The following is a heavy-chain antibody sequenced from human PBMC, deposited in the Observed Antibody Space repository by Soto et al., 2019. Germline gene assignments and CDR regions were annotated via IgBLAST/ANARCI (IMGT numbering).Heavy chain of an antibody. D-gene: IGHD6-13*01. CDR1: GFTVSSKY. J-gene: IGHJ6*02. Sequence: GGSLRLSCAASGFTVSSKYMSWVRQAPGKGLEWVSLISSSSHIYYADSVKGRFTISRDNAKNSPYLQMNSLRAEDTAVYYCARDLTPLPAAGKISIYYYYGMDVWGQGTTVTVS. V-gene: IGHV3-21*01. CDR3: ARDLTPLPAAGKISIYYYYGMDV. CDR2: ISSSSHI.